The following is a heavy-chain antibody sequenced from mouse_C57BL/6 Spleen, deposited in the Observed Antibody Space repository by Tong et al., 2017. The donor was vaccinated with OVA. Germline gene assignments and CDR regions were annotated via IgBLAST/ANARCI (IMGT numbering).Heavy chain of an antibody. CDR2: INPSTGYT. CDR3: ARSAYGNPPYFDV. Sequence: VQLQESGAELAKPGASVKMSCKASGYTFTSYWMHWVKQRPGQGLEWIGYINPSTGYTEYNQKFKDKATLTADKSSSTAYMQLGSLTSEDSAVYYCARSAYGNPPYFDVWGAGTTVTVSS. CDR1: GYTFTSYW. J-gene: IGHJ1*01. V-gene: IGHV1-7*01. D-gene: IGHD2-1*01.